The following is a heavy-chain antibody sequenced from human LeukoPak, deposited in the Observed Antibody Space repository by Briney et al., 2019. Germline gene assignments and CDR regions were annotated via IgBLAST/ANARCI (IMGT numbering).Heavy chain of an antibody. CDR2: IYHSGST. Sequence: SETLSLXCAVSGYSISSGYYWGWIRQPPGRGLEWIGSIYHSGSTYYNPSPKSRVTISVDTSKNQFSLKLSSVTAADTAVYYCARTYSSSSFFDYWGQGTLVTVSS. V-gene: IGHV4-38-2*01. CDR1: GYSISSGYY. CDR3: ARTYSSSSFFDY. D-gene: IGHD6-6*01. J-gene: IGHJ4*02.